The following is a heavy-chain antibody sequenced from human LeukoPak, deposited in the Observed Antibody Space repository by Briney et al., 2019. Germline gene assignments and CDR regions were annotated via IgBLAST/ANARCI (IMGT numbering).Heavy chain of an antibody. CDR3: ARGVNGDSDF. D-gene: IGHD2-21*01. V-gene: IGHV3-74*01. CDR1: GFTFSTSW. Sequence: GGSLRLSCAAPGFTFSTSWMHWVRQPPGKGLVWVSRTNSDETVTTYADSVKGRFTISRDNAKNTLYLQMNSLRAEDTAVYYCARGVNGDSDFWGQGTLVTVSS. CDR2: TNSDETVT. J-gene: IGHJ4*02.